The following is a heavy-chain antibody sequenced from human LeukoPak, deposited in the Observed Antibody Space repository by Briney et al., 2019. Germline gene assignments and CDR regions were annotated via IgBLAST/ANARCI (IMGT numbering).Heavy chain of an antibody. CDR3: AGTTVTTAGGFDY. CDR1: GFTFSRYS. D-gene: IGHD4-17*01. Sequence: PGGSLRLSCAASGFTFSRYSMNWVRQAPGKGLEWVSYISSSSSTIYYADSVKGRFTISRDNAKNSLYLQMNSLRAEDTAVYYCAGTTVTTAGGFDYWGQGTLVTVSS. CDR2: ISSSSSTI. J-gene: IGHJ4*02. V-gene: IGHV3-48*01.